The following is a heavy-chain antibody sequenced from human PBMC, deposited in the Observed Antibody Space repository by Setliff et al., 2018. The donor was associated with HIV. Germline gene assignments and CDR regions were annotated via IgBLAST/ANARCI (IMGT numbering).Heavy chain of an antibody. J-gene: IGHJ6*02. V-gene: IGHV7-4-1*02. Sequence: ASVKVSCKASEYTLSTYALNWVRQAPGQGLEWMGWISPETRDPTYAQGFRGRFVFSLDTSVNTAYLQVSSLETEDTAVYYCARDLPLPGIAVAASMGRDYYYSMDVWGQGTTVTVSS. CDR2: ISPETRDP. CDR3: ARDLPLPGIAVAASMGRDYYYSMDV. D-gene: IGHD6-19*01. CDR1: EYTLSTYA.